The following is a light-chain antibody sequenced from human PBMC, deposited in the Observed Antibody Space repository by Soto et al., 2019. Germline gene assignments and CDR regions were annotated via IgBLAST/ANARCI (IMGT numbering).Light chain of an antibody. V-gene: IGKV3-20*01. Sequence: ESVLAQSPGILSLSPGEGATLSCRSSQSVISNYLAWYQKKPGQAPRLLIYGASSRATGIPDRFSGSGSGTDFTISISRLDPEDCAVYYCHKYDNSPYSFGQGTNLEIK. J-gene: IGKJ2*03. CDR2: GAS. CDR1: QSVISNY. CDR3: HKYDNSPYS.